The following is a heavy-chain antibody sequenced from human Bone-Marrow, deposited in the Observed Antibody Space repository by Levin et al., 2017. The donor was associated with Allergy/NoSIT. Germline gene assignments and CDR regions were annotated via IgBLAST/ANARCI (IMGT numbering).Heavy chain of an antibody. CDR1: GFTFDDYG. J-gene: IGHJ5*02. CDR3: ARGGYGGGGWFDP. D-gene: IGHD1-1*01. Sequence: GESLKISCAASGFTFDDYGMSWVRQAPGKGLEWVSGINWNGGSTGYADSVKGRFTISRDNAKNSLYLQMNSLRAEDTALYHCARGGYGGGGWFDPWGQGTLVTVSS. V-gene: IGHV3-20*01. CDR2: INWNGGST.